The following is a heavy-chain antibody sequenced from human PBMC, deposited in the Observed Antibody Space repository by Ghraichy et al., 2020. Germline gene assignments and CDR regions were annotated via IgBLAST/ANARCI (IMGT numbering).Heavy chain of an antibody. CDR2: INPESGGT. V-gene: IGHV1-2*02. J-gene: IGHJ6*02. D-gene: IGHD6-6*01. Sequence: ASVKVSCKASGYTFSGYYIHWVRQAPGQGLEWMGWINPESGGTNYGQKFQGRVTMTRDTSISTAYMELSRLTSDDTAVYYCARLFSDSSSHPKSITFYHYGLDIWGPGTTVTVSS. CDR1: GYTFSGYY. CDR3: ARLFSDSSSHPKSITFYHYGLDI.